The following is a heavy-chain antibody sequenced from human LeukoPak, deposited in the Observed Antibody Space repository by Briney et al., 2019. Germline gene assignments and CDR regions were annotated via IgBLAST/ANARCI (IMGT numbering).Heavy chain of an antibody. Sequence: TSETLSLTCTVSGGSMKNYYWSWIRQPPGKGLEWIGYIHDTRGTNYNPYLKSRVTMSLDTSKSQFSLKLTSVTAADTAVFYCARSGWYRFFDSWGQGALVTVSS. D-gene: IGHD6-19*01. CDR1: GGSMKNYY. CDR2: IHDTRGT. V-gene: IGHV4-59*03. CDR3: ARSGWYRFFDS. J-gene: IGHJ4*02.